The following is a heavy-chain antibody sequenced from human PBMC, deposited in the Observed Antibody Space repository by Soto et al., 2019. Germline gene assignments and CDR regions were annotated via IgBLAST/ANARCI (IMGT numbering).Heavy chain of an antibody. V-gene: IGHV4-30-2*01. Sequence: QLQLQESGSGLVKPSQTLSLTCAVSGGSISSGGYSWSWIRQPPGKGLEWIGYIYHSGSTYYNPSLQSRVTISVDRPKNQFSLKLSSVTAADTAVYYCASSHAGAHITAAVHWGQGTLVTVSS. CDR2: IYHSGST. J-gene: IGHJ4*02. D-gene: IGHD6-13*01. CDR3: ASSHAGAHITAAVH. CDR1: GGSISSGGYS.